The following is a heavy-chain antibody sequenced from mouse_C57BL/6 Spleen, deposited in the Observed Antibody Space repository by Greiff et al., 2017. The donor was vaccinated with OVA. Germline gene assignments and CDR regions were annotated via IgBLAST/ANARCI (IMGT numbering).Heavy chain of an antibody. D-gene: IGHD2-2*01. Sequence: VQLQQSGAELVKPGASVKISCKASGYAFSSYWMNWVKQRPGKGLEWIGQIYPGDGDTNYNGKFKGKATLTADKSSSTAYMQLSSLTSEDSAVYFCARRRVTTNYFDYWGQGTTLTVSS. V-gene: IGHV1-80*01. CDR1: GYAFSSYW. CDR2: IYPGDGDT. J-gene: IGHJ2*01. CDR3: ARRRVTTNYFDY.